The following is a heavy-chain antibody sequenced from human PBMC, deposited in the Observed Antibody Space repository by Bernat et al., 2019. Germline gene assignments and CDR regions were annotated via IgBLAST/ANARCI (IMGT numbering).Heavy chain of an antibody. Sequence: EVQLVESGGGLVKPGGSLRLSCAASGFTFSNAWMSWVRQASGKGLEWVGRIKSKTDGGTTDYAAPVKGRFTISRDDSKNTLYLQMNSLKTEDTAVYYCTTAAFPPSDSGYAYFDYWGQGTLVTVSS. V-gene: IGHV3-15*01. CDR1: GFTFSNAW. D-gene: IGHD5-12*01. J-gene: IGHJ4*02. CDR3: TTAAFPPSDSGYAYFDY. CDR2: IKSKTDGGTT.